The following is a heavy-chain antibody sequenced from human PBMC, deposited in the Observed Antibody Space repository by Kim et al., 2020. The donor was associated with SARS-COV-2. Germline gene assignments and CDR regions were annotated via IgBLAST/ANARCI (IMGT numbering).Heavy chain of an antibody. D-gene: IGHD1-26*01. Sequence: ADSVKDRFTMSRDNSKNTVYLHMNSLRVEDTAVYYCARGPSGSYYTRLDYWGQGTLVTVSS. CDR3: ARGPSGSYYTRLDY. V-gene: IGHV3-30*01. J-gene: IGHJ4*02.